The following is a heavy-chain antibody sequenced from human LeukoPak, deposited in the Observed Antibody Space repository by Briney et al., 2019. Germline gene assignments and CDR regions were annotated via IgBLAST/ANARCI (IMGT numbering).Heavy chain of an antibody. CDR2: IKQDGSEK. Sequence: GGSLRLSCEASEFTFTTYWMSWVRQAPGKGLEWVANIKQDGSEKYYVDSVKGRFTISRDNAKNSVYLQMNSLRAEDTAVYYCARLSEMLRGPEVIYYFEYWGQGTLVTVSS. CDR1: EFTFTTYW. CDR3: ARLSEMLRGPEVIYYFEY. J-gene: IGHJ4*02. D-gene: IGHD3-10*01. V-gene: IGHV3-7*01.